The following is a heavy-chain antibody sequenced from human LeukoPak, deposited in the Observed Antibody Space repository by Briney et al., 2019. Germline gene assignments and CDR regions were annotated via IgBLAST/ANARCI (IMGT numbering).Heavy chain of an antibody. Sequence: ASVKVSCKASGGTFSSYATSWVRQAPGQGLEWMGGIIPIFGTANYAQKFQGRVTITADKSTSTAYMGLSSLRSEDTAVYYCAPWRLHGPPGFDYWGQGTLVTVSS. J-gene: IGHJ4*02. CDR1: GGTFSSYA. V-gene: IGHV1-69*06. CDR3: APWRLHGPPGFDY. CDR2: IIPIFGTA. D-gene: IGHD3-3*01.